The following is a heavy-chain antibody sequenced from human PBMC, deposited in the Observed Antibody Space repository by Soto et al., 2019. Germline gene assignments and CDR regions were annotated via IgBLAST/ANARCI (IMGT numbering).Heavy chain of an antibody. CDR1: GFTFNNYW. CDR2: SSSKGGRT. D-gene: IGHD6-13*01. CDR3: ARGRGWYSTQTGAFDI. Sequence: EVQLVESGGGLVQPGGSLRLSCAASGFTFNNYWMHWVRQTPGKGLVWVSYSSSKGGRTSYADSVMGRFTVSSDKAKNTLYLQMNSLRAEDTAVYYCARGRGWYSTQTGAFDIWGQGTMVTVSS. V-gene: IGHV3-74*01. J-gene: IGHJ3*02.